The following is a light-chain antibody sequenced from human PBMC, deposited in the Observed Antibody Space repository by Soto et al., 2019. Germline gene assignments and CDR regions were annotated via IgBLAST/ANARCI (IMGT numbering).Light chain of an antibody. CDR3: SSFTISSTWV. CDR2: EVS. J-gene: IGLJ3*02. Sequence: ALTQPASVSGSPGQSSTISCTGTNSDVGGLNYVSWYQHHPGNAPKLIIYEVSYRPSGVSDRFSGSKSDNTASLTISGLQTDDEADYYCSSFTISSTWVFGGGTKVTVL. CDR1: NSDVGGLNY. V-gene: IGLV2-14*01.